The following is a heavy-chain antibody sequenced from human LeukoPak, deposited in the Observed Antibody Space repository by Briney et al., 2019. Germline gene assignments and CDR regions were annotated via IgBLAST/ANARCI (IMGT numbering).Heavy chain of an antibody. CDR2: VSYDGSNK. CDR3: ARGPRDIVVVDAHYFDY. J-gene: IGHJ4*02. Sequence: WGSLRLSCAASGFTFSSYAMHWVRQAPGKGLEWVAIVSYDGSNKYYADSVKGRFTISRDNSKNTLYLQMNSLRAGDTAVYYCARGPRDIVVVDAHYFDYWGQGTLVTVSS. V-gene: IGHV3-30-3*01. D-gene: IGHD2-15*01. CDR1: GFTFSSYA.